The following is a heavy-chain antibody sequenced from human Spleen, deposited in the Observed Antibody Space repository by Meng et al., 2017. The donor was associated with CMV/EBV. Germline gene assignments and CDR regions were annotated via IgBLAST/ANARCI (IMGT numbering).Heavy chain of an antibody. CDR3: AKDYIVRGGLFDS. CDR1: GFTFSSYA. D-gene: IGHD2-15*01. Sequence: GGSLRRSCAASGFTFSSYAMSWVRQAAGQGLEWVSPITASGGSTYYAASVKGRFTISRDNSKNTQYLHMNSLRVEDTAMYYCAKDYIVRGGLFDSWGQGTLVTVSS. J-gene: IGHJ4*02. V-gene: IGHV3-23*01. CDR2: ITASGGST.